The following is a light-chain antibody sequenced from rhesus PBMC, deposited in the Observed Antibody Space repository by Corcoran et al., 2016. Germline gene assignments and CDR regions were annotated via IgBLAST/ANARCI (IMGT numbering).Light chain of an antibody. CDR1: QDIRSY. V-gene: IGKV1-28*02. Sequence: DIQMTQSPSSLSASVGDTVTITCRASQDIRSYLNWFQQKPGKAPRPLPFGATVLHTGVPSRFSGSGSGTVFTLTISSLQPEDLATYYCQRFKDYPLAFGGGTKVEIK. CDR2: GAT. J-gene: IGKJ4*01. CDR3: QRFKDYPLA.